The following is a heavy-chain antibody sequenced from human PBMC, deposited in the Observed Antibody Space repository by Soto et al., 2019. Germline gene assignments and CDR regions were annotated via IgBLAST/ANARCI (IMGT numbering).Heavy chain of an antibody. CDR3: AHIVVAGLGYYFDY. Sequence: QITLKESGPTLVKPTQTLTLTCTFSGFSLSSTSMAVGWIRQHPGKALEWLALIYWDDDKRYSPFLKSRLTITKDTSKNQVVLTMCNMDPVDTARYYCAHIVVAGLGYYFDYWGQGTLVTVSS. CDR2: IYWDDDK. J-gene: IGHJ4*02. D-gene: IGHD6-19*01. CDR1: GFSLSSTSMA. V-gene: IGHV2-5*02.